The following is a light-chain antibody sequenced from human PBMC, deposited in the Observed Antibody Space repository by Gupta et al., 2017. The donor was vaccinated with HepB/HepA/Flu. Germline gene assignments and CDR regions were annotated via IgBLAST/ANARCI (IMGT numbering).Light chain of an antibody. Sequence: DIVMTQSPLSMPVTPGEPASISCRSSQSLLHSNGYNYLDWYLQKPGQSPQLLIYLGSNRASGVPDRFSGSGSGTDFTLKISRVEAEDVVFYYCKQALQTRTFGGGTKMEIK. CDR3: KQALQTRT. CDR1: QSLLHSNGYNY. CDR2: LGS. J-gene: IGKJ4*01. V-gene: IGKV2-28*01.